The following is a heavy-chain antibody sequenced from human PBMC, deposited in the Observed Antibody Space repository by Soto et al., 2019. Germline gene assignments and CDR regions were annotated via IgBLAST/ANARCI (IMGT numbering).Heavy chain of an antibody. CDR3: ARDILSVGPRANDAFDV. CDR2: INPDKGNT. CDR1: GFSFSDNL. V-gene: IGHV1-3*01. D-gene: IGHD2-8*02. J-gene: IGHJ3*01. Sequence: QVQLVQSGAEVRKPGASVNIACRASGFSFSDNLINWVRQAPGQSLEWMGWINPDKGNTRYSQTFQGRVTISRHSSASIAYVEVSDLTSEDTAVYYCARDILSVGPRANDAFDVWGQWTMVTVSS.